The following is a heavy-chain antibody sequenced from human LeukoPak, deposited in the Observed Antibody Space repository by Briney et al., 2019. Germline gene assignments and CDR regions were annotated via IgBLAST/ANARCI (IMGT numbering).Heavy chain of an antibody. CDR2: INPNSGGT. J-gene: IGHJ6*03. Sequence: GASVEVSCKASGYTFTGYYMHWVRQAPGQGLEWMGWINPNSGGTNYAQKFQGRVTMTRDTSISTAYMELSRLRSDDTAVYYCARASGWLDYYYYYMDVWGKGTTVTVSS. D-gene: IGHD6-19*01. CDR1: GYTFTGYY. CDR3: ARASGWLDYYYYYMDV. V-gene: IGHV1-2*02.